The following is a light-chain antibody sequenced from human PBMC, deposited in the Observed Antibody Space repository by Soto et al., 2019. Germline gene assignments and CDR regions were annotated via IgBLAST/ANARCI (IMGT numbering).Light chain of an antibody. CDR2: GAS. CDR3: QQYTYWPRT. V-gene: IGKV3-15*01. J-gene: IGKJ1*01. CDR1: QSVGAN. Sequence: EIVMTQSPATLSVSPGERATLSCRASQSVGANLAWYQQKPGQAPRLLIYGASTRAAGISPRFSGGGSGTEFTLTISSLQFEDFGVYYCQQYTYWPRTFGQGTKVGIK.